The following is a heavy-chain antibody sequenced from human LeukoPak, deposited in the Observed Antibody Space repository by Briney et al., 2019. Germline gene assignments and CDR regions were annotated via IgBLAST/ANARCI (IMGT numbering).Heavy chain of an antibody. Sequence: SETLSLTCAVYGGPFSGYYWSWIRQPPGKGLEWIGEINHSGSTNYNPSLKSRVTISVDTSKNQFSLKLSSVTAADTAVYYCARGRYYYGSGSYYTRFDPWGQGTLVTVSS. CDR1: GGPFSGYY. CDR2: INHSGST. V-gene: IGHV4-34*01. D-gene: IGHD3-10*01. CDR3: ARGRYYYGSGSYYTRFDP. J-gene: IGHJ5*02.